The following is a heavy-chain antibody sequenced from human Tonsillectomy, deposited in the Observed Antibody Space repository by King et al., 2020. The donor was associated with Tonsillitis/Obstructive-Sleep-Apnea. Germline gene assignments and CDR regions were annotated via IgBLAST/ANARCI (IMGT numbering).Heavy chain of an antibody. CDR3: ARVTVGANEAYYYYYYMDV. CDR1: GFSLSNPGMS. Sequence: VTLKESGPVLVKPTETLTLTCAISGFSLSNPGMSVSWVRQPPGKALEGLAHIFPNDRNSYNTSRKSRITISKDTSKSQVVLTMTNMDPADTATYYCARVTVGANEAYYYYYYMDVWGKGTTVTVSS. J-gene: IGHJ6*03. V-gene: IGHV2-26*03. CDR2: IFPNDRN. D-gene: IGHD1-26*01.